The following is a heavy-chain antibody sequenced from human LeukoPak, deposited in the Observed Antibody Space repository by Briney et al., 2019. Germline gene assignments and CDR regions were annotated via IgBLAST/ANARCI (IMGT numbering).Heavy chain of an antibody. D-gene: IGHD3-10*01. CDR3: ARSIYYGSMHYGMDV. CDR2: TYHSGST. CDR1: GGSISSSNW. Sequence: SGTLSLTCAVSGGSISSSNWWSWVRQPPGKGLEWIGETYHSGSTNYNPSLRSRVTISVDKSKNQFSLKLSSVTAADTAVYYCARSIYYGSMHYGMDVWGQGTTVTVSS. V-gene: IGHV4-4*02. J-gene: IGHJ6*02.